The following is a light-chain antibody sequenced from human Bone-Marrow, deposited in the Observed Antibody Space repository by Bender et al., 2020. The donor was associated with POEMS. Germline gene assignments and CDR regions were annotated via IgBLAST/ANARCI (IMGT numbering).Light chain of an antibody. V-gene: IGLV2-14*03. Sequence: QSALTQPASVSGSPGQSITISCTGTSSDVGGYDYVSWYQHHPGKAPKLMIYDVSYRPSGVSNRFSGSKSGNTASLTISGLQAEDEADYYCCSYSGNWALVFGGGTTLTVL. CDR2: DVS. CDR1: SSDVGGYDY. J-gene: IGLJ2*01. CDR3: CSYSGNWALV.